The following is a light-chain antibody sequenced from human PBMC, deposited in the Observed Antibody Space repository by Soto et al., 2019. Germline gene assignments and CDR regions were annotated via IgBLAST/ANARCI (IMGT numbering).Light chain of an antibody. CDR2: SNN. V-gene: IGLV1-44*01. CDR3: AAWDDSLSGPWV. J-gene: IGLJ3*02. CDR1: SSNIGSNT. Sequence: QSVLTQPPSASGTPGQRVTISCSGSSSNIGSNTVHWYQQLPGTAPKLLIYSNNQRPSGVPDRFSGSKSGTSASLAISGLQSEDEADYYCAAWDDSLSGPWVFGGGTKLTVL.